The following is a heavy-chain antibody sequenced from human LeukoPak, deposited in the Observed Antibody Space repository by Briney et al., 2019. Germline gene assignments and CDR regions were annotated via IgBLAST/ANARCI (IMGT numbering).Heavy chain of an antibody. CDR3: ASERWLQFF. D-gene: IGHD5-24*01. V-gene: IGHV3-48*04. J-gene: IGHJ4*02. Sequence: GGSLRLSCAASGFTFSSYSMNWVRQAPGKGLEWVSYISSSGSTIYYADSVKGRFTISGDNAKNSLYLQMNSLRAEDTAVYYCASERWLQFFWGQGTLVTVSS. CDR2: ISSSGSTI. CDR1: GFTFSSYS.